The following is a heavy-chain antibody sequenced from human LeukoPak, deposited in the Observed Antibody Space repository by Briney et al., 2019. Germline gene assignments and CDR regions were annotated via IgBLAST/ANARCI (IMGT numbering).Heavy chain of an antibody. V-gene: IGHV3-13*01. CDR3: ARRGDSRGYYDAFDI. J-gene: IGHJ3*02. CDR1: GFTFSTYN. Sequence: GGSLRLSCTASGFTFSTYNMHWVRQPTGKGLEWVSAVGTAGDTYYPGSVKGRFTISRENATNSLYLQMNSLRVGDTAVYYCARRGDSRGYYDAFDIWGQGTMVTVSS. CDR2: VGTAGDT. D-gene: IGHD3-22*01.